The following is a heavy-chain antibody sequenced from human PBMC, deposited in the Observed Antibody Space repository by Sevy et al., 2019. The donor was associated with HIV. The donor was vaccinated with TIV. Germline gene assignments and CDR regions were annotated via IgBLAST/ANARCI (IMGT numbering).Heavy chain of an antibody. Sequence: ASVKVSCKASGYTFTGYYVHWVRQAPGRGLEWMGWINPKTGDTRYTDKFQGRVTMTRDTSISTAYMDLMSLTSDDTAVYYCASYGYNTSFACWGRGTLVTVSS. CDR1: GYTFTGYY. V-gene: IGHV1-2*02. CDR2: INPKTGDT. J-gene: IGHJ4*02. D-gene: IGHD5-12*01. CDR3: ASYGYNTSFAC.